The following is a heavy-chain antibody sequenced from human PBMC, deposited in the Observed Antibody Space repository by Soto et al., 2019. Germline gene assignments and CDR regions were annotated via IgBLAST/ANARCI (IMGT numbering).Heavy chain of an antibody. J-gene: IGHJ4*01. D-gene: IGHD5-12*01. Sequence: SETLSLTWSVAGGTSSSSGGCWGWKRQNTGKGLEWIGSIYYSGSTNYNPTLKSRVTISVDTSKNQFSLKLSSVTAADTAVYYCPRHRRYSGYETFDSWGHGPLVTVS. V-gene: IGHV4-39*01. CDR2: IYYSGST. CDR3: PRHRRYSGYETFDS. CDR1: GGTSSSSGGC.